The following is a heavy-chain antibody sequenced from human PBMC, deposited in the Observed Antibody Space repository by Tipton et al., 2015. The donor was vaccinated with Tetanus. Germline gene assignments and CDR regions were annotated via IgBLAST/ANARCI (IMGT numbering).Heavy chain of an antibody. V-gene: IGHV4-4*02. J-gene: IGHJ5*02. Sequence: TLSLTCAASGFSFDKYGMSWVRQRPGKGLEWVGNIYYNGNTLENPSVKGRVTLSLDKSKNQFSLKLRSVTAADTAIYYCARSADNWLDPWGQGILVTVSS. CDR1: GFSFDKYG. CDR2: IYYNGNT. CDR3: ARSADNWLDP.